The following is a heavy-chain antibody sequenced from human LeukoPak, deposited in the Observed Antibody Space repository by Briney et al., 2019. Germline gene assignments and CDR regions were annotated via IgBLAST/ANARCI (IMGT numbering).Heavy chain of an antibody. J-gene: IGHJ6*03. V-gene: IGHV4-39*07. Sequence: KPSETLSLTCTVSGGSISSSSYYWGWIRQPPGKGLEWIVSIYYSGSTYYNPSLKSRVTISVDTSKNQFSLKLSSVTAADTAVYYCARAPGNINYYYYMDVWGKGTTVTVSS. D-gene: IGHD1/OR15-1a*01. CDR1: GGSISSSSYY. CDR2: IYYSGST. CDR3: ARAPGNINYYYYMDV.